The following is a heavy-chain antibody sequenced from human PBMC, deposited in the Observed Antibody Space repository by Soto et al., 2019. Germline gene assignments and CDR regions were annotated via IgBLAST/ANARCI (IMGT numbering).Heavy chain of an antibody. V-gene: IGHV1-69*06. D-gene: IGHD6-13*01. J-gene: IGHJ5*02. CDR1: GGTFSSYA. Sequence: SVKVSCKASGGTFSSYAISWVRQAPGQGLEWMGGIIPIFGTTNYAQKFQGRVTITADKSTSTAYMELSSLRSEDTAVYYCARVGIAAAGNWFDPWGQGTLVNISS. CDR3: ARVGIAAAGNWFDP. CDR2: IIPIFGTT.